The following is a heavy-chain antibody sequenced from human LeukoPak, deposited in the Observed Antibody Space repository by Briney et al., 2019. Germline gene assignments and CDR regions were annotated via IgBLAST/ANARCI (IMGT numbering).Heavy chain of an antibody. Sequence: GGSLRLSCTASGFTFGDYAMSWFRQAPGKGLEWVGFIRSKAYGGTTEYAASVKGRFTISRDDSKSIAYLQMNSLKTEDTAVYYCTTVRGGSSWYTGPNQMEYFQHWGQGTLVTVSS. CDR3: TTVRGGSSWYTGPNQMEYFQH. J-gene: IGHJ1*01. V-gene: IGHV3-49*03. D-gene: IGHD6-13*01. CDR2: IRSKAYGGTT. CDR1: GFTFGDYA.